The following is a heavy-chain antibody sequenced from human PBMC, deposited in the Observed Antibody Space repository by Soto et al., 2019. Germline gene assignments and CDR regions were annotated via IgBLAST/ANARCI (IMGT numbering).Heavy chain of an antibody. CDR3: AREADTARAYFDY. CDR2: INPNSGGT. J-gene: IGHJ4*02. Sequence: ASVKVSCKASGYTFTGYYMHWVRQAPGQGLEWMGWINPNSGGTNYAQKFQGWVTMTRDTSISTAYMELSRLRSDDTAVYYCAREADTARAYFDYWGQGTLVTVSS. D-gene: IGHD5-18*01. V-gene: IGHV1-2*04. CDR1: GYTFTGYY.